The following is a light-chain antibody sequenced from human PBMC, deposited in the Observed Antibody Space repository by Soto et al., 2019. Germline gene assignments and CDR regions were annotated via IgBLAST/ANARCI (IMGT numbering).Light chain of an antibody. Sequence: EIVLTQSPATLSLSPGERGTISCRASESVTDYLAWYQQKPGQAPRLLVYDVSNRAAGIPTRFSASGSGTDFTLTISDVQPEDFALYYCHQRQSWPRTFGQGTKV. J-gene: IGKJ1*01. CDR2: DVS. CDR3: HQRQSWPRT. CDR1: ESVTDY. V-gene: IGKV3-11*01.